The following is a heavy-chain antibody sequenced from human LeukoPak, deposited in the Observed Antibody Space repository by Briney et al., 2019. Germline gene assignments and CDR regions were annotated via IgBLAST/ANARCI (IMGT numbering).Heavy chain of an antibody. V-gene: IGHV3-23*01. CDR1: GFTFIDYS. J-gene: IGHJ4*02. Sequence: GGSLRLSCAASGFTFIDYSMSWVRQALGKGLEWVSSISGSSGRSDYADSVKGRFTISRDNSQNTLSLQMNSLRPEDTAVYFCARMDWSDISRYFDHWGQGTLATVSS. CDR2: ISGSSGRS. CDR3: ARMDWSDISRYFDH. D-gene: IGHD1-1*01.